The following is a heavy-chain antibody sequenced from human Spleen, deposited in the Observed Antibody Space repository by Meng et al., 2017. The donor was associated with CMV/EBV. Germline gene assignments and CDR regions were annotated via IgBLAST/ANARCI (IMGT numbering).Heavy chain of an antibody. V-gene: IGHV3-48*03. D-gene: IGHD1/OR15-1a*01. J-gene: IGHJ3*02. CDR3: TKPRTTSGNWNNLDDAFDI. CDR2: ISSSGSTI. CDR1: GFTFSSYE. Sequence: GGSLRLSCAASGFTFSSYEMNWVRQAPGKGLEWVSYISSSGSTIYYADSVKGRFTISRDNAKNSLYLQMNSLRTDDTALYYCTKPRTTSGNWNNLDDAFDIWGQGTLVTVSS.